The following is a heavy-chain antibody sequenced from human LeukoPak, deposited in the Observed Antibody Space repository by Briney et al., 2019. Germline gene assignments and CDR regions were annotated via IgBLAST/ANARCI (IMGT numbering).Heavy chain of an antibody. V-gene: IGHV1-2*02. J-gene: IGHJ5*02. CDR1: GYTFTDYY. Sequence: ASAKVSCKASGYTFTDYYMHWVRQAPGQGLEWMGWINPNSGGTNYAQKFQGRVTMTRDTSISTAYMELSRLRSDDTAVYYCARERQYGSSLWFDPWGQGTLVTVSS. CDR2: INPNSGGT. D-gene: IGHD6-6*01. CDR3: ARERQYGSSLWFDP.